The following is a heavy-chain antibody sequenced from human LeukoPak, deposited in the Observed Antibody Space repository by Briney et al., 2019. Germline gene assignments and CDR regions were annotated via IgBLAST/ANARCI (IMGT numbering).Heavy chain of an antibody. Sequence: ASVKVSCKASGYTFTGYYMHWVRQAPGQGLEWMGRINPNSGGTNYAQKFQGRVTMTRDTSISTAYMELSRLRSDDTAVYYCARDSSSWYSYYYYMDVWSKGTTVTVSS. CDR2: INPNSGGT. CDR3: ARDSSSWYSYYYYMDV. V-gene: IGHV1-2*06. D-gene: IGHD6-13*01. CDR1: GYTFTGYY. J-gene: IGHJ6*03.